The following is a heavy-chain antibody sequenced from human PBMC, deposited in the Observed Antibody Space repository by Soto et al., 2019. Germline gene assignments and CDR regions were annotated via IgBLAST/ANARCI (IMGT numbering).Heavy chain of an antibody. Sequence: ASVKVSCKASGYTFTSYGISWVRQAPGQGLEWMGWISAYNGNTNYAQKLQGRVTMTTDTSTSTAYMELRSLRSDDTAVYYCERDRPRQWLASLYFDYWGQGTLVTVSS. J-gene: IGHJ4*02. V-gene: IGHV1-18*01. D-gene: IGHD6-19*01. CDR1: GYTFTSYG. CDR2: ISAYNGNT. CDR3: ERDRPRQWLASLYFDY.